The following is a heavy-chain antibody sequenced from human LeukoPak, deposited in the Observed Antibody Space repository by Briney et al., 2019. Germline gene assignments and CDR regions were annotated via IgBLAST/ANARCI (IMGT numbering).Heavy chain of an antibody. CDR1: GFTVSSNY. V-gene: IGHV3-53*01. CDR3: ARAVLLFYDSSGYHLDY. CDR2: IYSGGST. D-gene: IGHD3-22*01. Sequence: PGGSLRLSCAASGFTVSSNYMSWVRQAPGKGLEWVSVIYSGGSTYYADSVKGRFTISRDNSKNTLYLQMNSLRAEDTAVYYCARAVLLFYDSSGYHLDYWGQGTLVTVSS. J-gene: IGHJ4*02.